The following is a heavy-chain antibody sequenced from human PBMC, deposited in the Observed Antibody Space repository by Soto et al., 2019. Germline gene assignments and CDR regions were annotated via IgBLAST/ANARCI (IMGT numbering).Heavy chain of an antibody. V-gene: IGHV3-49*05. CDR3: TSEGDTYYYGMDV. CDR1: GFTFGDYA. CDR2: IRSKAYGGTT. J-gene: IGHJ6*02. D-gene: IGHD2-21*01. Sequence: NPGGSLRLSCTASGFTFGDYAMSWFRQAPGKGLEWVGFIRSKAYGGTTEYAASVKGRFTISRDDSKSIAYLQMNSLKTEDTAVYYCTSEGDTYYYGMDVWGQGTTVTVSS.